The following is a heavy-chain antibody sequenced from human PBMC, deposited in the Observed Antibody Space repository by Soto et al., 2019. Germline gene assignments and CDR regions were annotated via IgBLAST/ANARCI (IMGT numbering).Heavy chain of an antibody. J-gene: IGHJ6*03. Sequence: GGSLRLSCAASGFTFRSFAMTWVRQAPGKGLEWVSVISGSGDSTYYVDSVKGRFTISRDNSKNTLYLQMNSLRAEDTAVYYCAKEGASSSFYYYYYMDVWGKGTTVTVSS. CDR3: AKEGASSSFYYYYYMDV. CDR2: ISGSGDST. D-gene: IGHD6-13*01. V-gene: IGHV3-23*01. CDR1: GFTFRSFA.